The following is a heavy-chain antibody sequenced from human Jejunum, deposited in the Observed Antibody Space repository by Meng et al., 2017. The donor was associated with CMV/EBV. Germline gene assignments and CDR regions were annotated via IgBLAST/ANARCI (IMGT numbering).Heavy chain of an antibody. D-gene: IGHD1-14*01. CDR2: INPNGGTT. CDR1: GYTFTDYY. V-gene: IGHV1-46*01. Sequence: KTSGYTFTDYYMHWVRQAPGQGLEWMGVINPNGGTTAYAQKFQGRVTMTGDTSTSTIYMELNSLRSEDTAVYFCAAKIDITYFDFWGQGTLVTVSS. J-gene: IGHJ4*02. CDR3: AAKIDITYFDF.